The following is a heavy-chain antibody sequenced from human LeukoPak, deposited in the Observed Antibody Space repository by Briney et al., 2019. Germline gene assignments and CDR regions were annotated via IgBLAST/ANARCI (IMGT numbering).Heavy chain of an antibody. CDR1: GFTFSSYS. J-gene: IGHJ2*01. D-gene: IGHD2-2*01. CDR2: ISSSSSTI. Sequence: PGGSPRLSCAASGFTFSSYSMNWVRQAPGKGLEWVSYISSSSSTIYYADSVKGRFTISRDNAKNSPYLQMNSLRAEDTAVYYCARARYCSSTSCQNWYFDLWGRGTLVTVSS. CDR3: ARARYCSSTSCQNWYFDL. V-gene: IGHV3-48*04.